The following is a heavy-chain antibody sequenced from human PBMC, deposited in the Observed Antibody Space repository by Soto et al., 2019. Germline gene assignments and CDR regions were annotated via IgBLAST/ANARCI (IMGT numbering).Heavy chain of an antibody. D-gene: IGHD3-3*01. CDR2: ISWNSDSM. V-gene: IGHV3-9*01. CDR1: GFIFDDFA. J-gene: IGHJ4*02. CDR3: TKVGGLYDFWSGPLHFDL. Sequence: EAQLVESGGGFVQPGRSLRLSCAGSGFIFDDFAIHWVRQAPGKGLEWVSGISWNSDSMGYADSVKGRFTISRDNAKNSLYLQMNSLRAEDTALYYCTKVGGLYDFWSGPLHFDLWGQGTLVTVSS.